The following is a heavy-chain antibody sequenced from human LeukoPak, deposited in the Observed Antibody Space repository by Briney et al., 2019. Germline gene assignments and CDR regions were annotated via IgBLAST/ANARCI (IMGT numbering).Heavy chain of an antibody. V-gene: IGHV4-59*01. D-gene: IGHD1-1*01. CDR2: IYYSGST. CDR3: ASTRSRNVYYYYGMDV. J-gene: IGHJ6*02. Sequence: SETLSLTCTVSGGSISSYYWSWIRQPPGKGLEWIGYIYYSGSTNYNPSLKSRVTISVDTSENQFSLKLSSVTAADTAVYYCASTRSRNVYYYYGMDVWGQGTTVTVSS. CDR1: GGSISSYY.